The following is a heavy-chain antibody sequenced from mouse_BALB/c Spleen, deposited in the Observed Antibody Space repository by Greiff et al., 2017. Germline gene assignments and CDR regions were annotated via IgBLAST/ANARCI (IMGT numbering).Heavy chain of an antibody. Sequence: QVQLKQSGPGLVQPSQSLSITCTVSGFSLTSYGVHWVRQSPGKGLEWLGVIWSGGSTDYNAAFISRLSISKDNSKSQVFFKMNSLQTDDTARYYCARGRDGFDYWGQGTTLTVSS. J-gene: IGHJ2*01. V-gene: IGHV2-2*01. CDR1: GFSLTSYG. D-gene: IGHD3-3*01. CDR2: IWSGGST. CDR3: ARGRDGFDY.